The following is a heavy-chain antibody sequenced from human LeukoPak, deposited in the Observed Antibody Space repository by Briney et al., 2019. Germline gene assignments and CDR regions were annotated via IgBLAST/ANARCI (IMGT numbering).Heavy chain of an antibody. V-gene: IGHV3-23*01. CDR2: ITDSGGST. CDR1: GFTFSSYA. Sequence: GGSLRLSCSASGFTFSSYAMSWVRQAPGKGLEWVSTITDSGGSTYYADSVKGRFTISRDNSKNTLYLQMNSLRAEDTAVYYCAKDRGVQLWFGDYWGQGTLVTVSS. J-gene: IGHJ4*02. CDR3: AKDRGVQLWFGDY. D-gene: IGHD3-10*01.